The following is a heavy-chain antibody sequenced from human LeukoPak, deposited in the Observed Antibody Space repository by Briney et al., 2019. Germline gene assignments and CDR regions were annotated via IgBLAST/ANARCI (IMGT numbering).Heavy chain of an antibody. J-gene: IGHJ4*02. Sequence: GGSLRLSCAASGFTFSSYAMSWVRQAPGKGLEWVANINNRGTSTYLADSVRGRFTISRDNAKNSLFLQMNSLRAEDTAVYYCTRGDPDFWGQGTLVTVSS. CDR3: TRGDPDF. V-gene: IGHV3-7*01. D-gene: IGHD2-21*02. CDR1: GFTFSSYA. CDR2: INNRGTST.